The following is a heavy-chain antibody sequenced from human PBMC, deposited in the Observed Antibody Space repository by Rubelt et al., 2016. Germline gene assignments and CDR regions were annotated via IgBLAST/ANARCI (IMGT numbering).Heavy chain of an antibody. V-gene: IGHV3-30*04. D-gene: IGHD4-23*01. CDR2: ISFDGSNK. Sequence: RSLRLSCAASGFTFSDYAMHWVRQAPGKGLEWVAVISFDGSNKYYADSVKGRFTISRDNSKNTLYLQMTSLRAEDTAVYYCAKGSRDYGGKLAYWGQGTLVTVSS. CDR1: GFTFSDYA. CDR3: AKGSRDYGGKLAY. J-gene: IGHJ4*02.